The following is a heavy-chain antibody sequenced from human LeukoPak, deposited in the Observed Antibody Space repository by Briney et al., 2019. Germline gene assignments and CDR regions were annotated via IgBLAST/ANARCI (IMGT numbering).Heavy chain of an antibody. J-gene: IGHJ4*02. Sequence: PGRSLRLSCAASGFTFSSYAMHWVRQAPGKGLEWGAVISYDGSNKYYADSVKGRFTISRDNSKNTLYLQMNSLRAEHTAVYYCARERPPYYYDSSGYFGYWGQGTLVTVSS. CDR3: ARERPPYYYDSSGYFGY. D-gene: IGHD3-22*01. CDR2: ISYDGSNK. CDR1: GFTFSSYA. V-gene: IGHV3-30*04.